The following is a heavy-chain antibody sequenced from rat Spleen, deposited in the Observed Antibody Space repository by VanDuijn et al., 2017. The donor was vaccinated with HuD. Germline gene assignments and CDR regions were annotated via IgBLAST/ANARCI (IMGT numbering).Heavy chain of an antibody. CDR1: GHSIASSYR. CDR2: INSAGST. D-gene: IGHD1-4*01. Sequence: EVQLQESGPGLVRPSQSLSLTCSVTGHSIASSYRWNWIRKFPGNRLEWMGYINSAGSTIYHPSLKSRISITRDTSKNQFFLQVNSVTTEDTATYYCARSGLTTRPLMDAWGQGASVTVSS. CDR3: ARSGLTTRPLMDA. J-gene: IGHJ4*01. V-gene: IGHV3-3*01.